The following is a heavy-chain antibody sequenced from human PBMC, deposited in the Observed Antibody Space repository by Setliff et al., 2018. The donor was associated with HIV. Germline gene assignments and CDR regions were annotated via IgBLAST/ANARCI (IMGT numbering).Heavy chain of an antibody. CDR2: IYPNSGGT. CDR3: ARESRDIVATSPLDY. V-gene: IGHV1-2*06. J-gene: IGHJ4*02. D-gene: IGHD5-12*01. Sequence: ASVKVSCKASGYTFTGYYIHWVRQAPGQGLEWMGRIYPNSGGTNFAQKFQGRVTMTRDTSISTAYMELSRLTSDETAMYYCARESRDIVATSPLDYWGQGTLVTVSS. CDR1: GYTFTGYY.